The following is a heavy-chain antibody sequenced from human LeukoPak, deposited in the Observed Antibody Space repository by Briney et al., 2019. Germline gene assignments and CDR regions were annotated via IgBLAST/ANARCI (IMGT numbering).Heavy chain of an antibody. CDR2: ISGSGGST. CDR3: ARFIAAPYYFDY. CDR1: GFTFSSYG. V-gene: IGHV3-23*01. D-gene: IGHD6-13*01. J-gene: IGHJ4*02. Sequence: PGGSLRLSCAASGFTFSSYGMSWVRQAPGKGLEWVSAISGSGGSTYYADSVKGRSTISRDNAKNSLYLQMNSLRAEDTAVYYCARFIAAPYYFDYWGRGTLVTVSS.